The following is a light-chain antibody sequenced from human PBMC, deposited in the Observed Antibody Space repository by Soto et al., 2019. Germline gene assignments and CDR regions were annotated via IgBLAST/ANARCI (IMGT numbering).Light chain of an antibody. CDR1: KSVSDTL. CDR3: QHYGDSSWT. CDR2: GTS. J-gene: IGKJ1*01. Sequence: EIVLTQSPGTLSLSPGERATLSCSSDKSVSDTLLTWFQQKPGQAPRLLIFGTSNRAPGTSDRFSGIGSGTDITLTISRLEPEDVAVYYCQHYGDSSWTVGQGTKVDIK. V-gene: IGKV3-20*01.